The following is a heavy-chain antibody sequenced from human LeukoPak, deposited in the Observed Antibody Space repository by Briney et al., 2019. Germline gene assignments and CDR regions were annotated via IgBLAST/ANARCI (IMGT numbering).Heavy chain of an antibody. CDR1: GYTFTSYG. CDR3: ARDQYDPWGYSGYDQWRSSSGDAFDI. J-gene: IGHJ3*02. D-gene: IGHD5-12*01. CDR2: ISAYNGNT. Sequence: GASGKVSCKASGYTFTSYGISWVRQAPGQGLEWMGWISAYNGNTNYAQKLQGRVTMTTDTSTSTAYMELRSLRSDDTAVYYCARDQYDPWGYSGYDQWRSSSGDAFDIWGQGTMVTVSS. V-gene: IGHV1-18*01.